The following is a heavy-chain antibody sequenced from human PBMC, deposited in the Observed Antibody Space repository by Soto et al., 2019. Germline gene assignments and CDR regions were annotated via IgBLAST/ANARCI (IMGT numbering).Heavy chain of an antibody. CDR3: ARNSVFYLTFTYFDY. J-gene: IGHJ4*02. Sequence: QVQLQQWGAGLLKPSETLSLTCAVYGGSFSGYYWSWIRQPPGKGLEWIGEINHSGSTNYNPSIKSRVTISVDTSKNQFSLKLSSVTAADTAVYYCARNSVFYLTFTYFDYWGQGTLVTVSS. CDR2: INHSGST. V-gene: IGHV4-34*01. CDR1: GGSFSGYY.